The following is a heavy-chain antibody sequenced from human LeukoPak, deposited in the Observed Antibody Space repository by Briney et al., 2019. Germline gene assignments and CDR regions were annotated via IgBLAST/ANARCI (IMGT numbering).Heavy chain of an antibody. CDR2: ISAYNGNT. Sequence: ASVKVSCKASGYTFTGYYMHWVRQAPGQGLEWMGWISAYNGNTNYAQKLQGRVTMTTDTSTSTAYMELRSLRSDDTAVYYCARDDSSSWNWFDPWGQGTLVTVSS. CDR3: ARDDSSSWNWFDP. V-gene: IGHV1-18*04. CDR1: GYTFTGYY. D-gene: IGHD6-13*01. J-gene: IGHJ5*02.